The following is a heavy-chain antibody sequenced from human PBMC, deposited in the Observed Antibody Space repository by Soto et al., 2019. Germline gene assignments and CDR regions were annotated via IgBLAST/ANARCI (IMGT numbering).Heavy chain of an antibody. Sequence: PGGSLRLSCAASGFTFSSYSMNWVRQAPGKGLEWVSYISSSSSTIYYADSVKGRFTISRDNAKNSLYLQMNSLRDEDTAVYYCAREGGTLPNVVNKPFDIWGQGTKVTVSS. CDR2: ISSSSSTI. D-gene: IGHD1-1*01. V-gene: IGHV3-48*02. CDR1: GFTFSSYS. J-gene: IGHJ3*02. CDR3: AREGGTLPNVVNKPFDI.